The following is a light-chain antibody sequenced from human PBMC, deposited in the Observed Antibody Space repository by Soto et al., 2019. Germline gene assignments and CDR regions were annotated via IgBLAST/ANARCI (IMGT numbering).Light chain of an antibody. CDR3: HHYCDYPVT. J-gene: IGKJ4*01. CDR2: EAS. CDR1: QSVDIW. Sequence: DIQMTQSPSTLSASVGDRVTITCRASQSVDIWLAWYQQKPGKARRLLIHEASTLEDGVPSRFTGSGSGTVFPLTISILQPDDVGTYYCHHYCDYPVTFGGGPKVEIK. V-gene: IGKV1-5*03.